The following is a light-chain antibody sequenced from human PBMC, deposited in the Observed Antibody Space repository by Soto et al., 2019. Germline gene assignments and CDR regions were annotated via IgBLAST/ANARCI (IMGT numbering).Light chain of an antibody. CDR2: SNN. J-gene: IGLJ2*01. V-gene: IGLV1-47*01. Sequence: QSVLTQPPSASGTPGQRVTISCSGSTSSIGSNYVYWYQQLPGTAPKLLIYSNNQRPSGVPDRFSGSKSVTSASLAISGLRSEDEADYHCAAWDDILSGLVFGGGTQQTVL. CDR1: TSSIGSNY. CDR3: AAWDDILSGLV.